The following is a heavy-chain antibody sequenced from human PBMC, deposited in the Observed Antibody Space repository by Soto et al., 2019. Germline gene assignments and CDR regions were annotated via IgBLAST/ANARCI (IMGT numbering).Heavy chain of an antibody. D-gene: IGHD3-3*01. Sequence: GGSLRLSCAASGFTFSDYYMSWIRQAPGKGLEWVSYISSSGSTIYYADTVKGRFTISRDNAKNSLYLQMNSLRAEDTTVYYCARDGITIFGVVTAFDYWGQGTPVTVSS. V-gene: IGHV3-11*01. CDR3: ARDGITIFGVVTAFDY. CDR1: GFTFSDYY. J-gene: IGHJ4*02. CDR2: ISSSGSTI.